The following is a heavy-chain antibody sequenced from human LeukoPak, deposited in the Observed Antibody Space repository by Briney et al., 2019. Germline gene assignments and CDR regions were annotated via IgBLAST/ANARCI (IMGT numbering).Heavy chain of an antibody. CDR1: GGSISSYY. D-gene: IGHD5-18*01. Sequence: SETLSLTCTVSGGSISSYYWSWIRQPPGKGLEWIRYIYTSGSTNYNPSLKSRVTISVDTSKNQFSLKLSSVTAADTAVYYCARLVDTAMGIFDYWGQGTLVTVSS. CDR2: IYTSGST. V-gene: IGHV4-4*09. CDR3: ARLVDTAMGIFDY. J-gene: IGHJ4*02.